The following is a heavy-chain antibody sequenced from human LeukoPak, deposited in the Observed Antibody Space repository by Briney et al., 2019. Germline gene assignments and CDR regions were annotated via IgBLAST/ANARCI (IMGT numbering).Heavy chain of an antibody. J-gene: IGHJ6*02. CDR2: IHLNSGGT. V-gene: IGHV1-2*06. D-gene: IGHD6-13*01. Sequence: ASEKVSCKASGNTFTDYYMHWVRQAPGQGLEWIGRIHLNSGGTNYAQKFQGRVTMTTDTSISTAYMEVSRLRSDDTAVYYCARVRIGQQLDKYYYYAMDVWGQGTTVTVSS. CDR3: ARVRIGQQLDKYYYYAMDV. CDR1: GNTFTDYY.